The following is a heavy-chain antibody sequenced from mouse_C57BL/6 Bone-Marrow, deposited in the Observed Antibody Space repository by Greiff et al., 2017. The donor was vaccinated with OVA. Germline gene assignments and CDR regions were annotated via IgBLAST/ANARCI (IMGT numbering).Heavy chain of an antibody. D-gene: IGHD2-2*01. CDR2: IWSDGST. CDR3: ARHGSSLLYYGYEDYAMDY. Sequence: QVQLKESGPGLVAPSQSLSITCTVSGFSLTSYGVHWVRQPPGKGLEWLVVIWSDGSTTYNSALKSRLSISKDNSKSQVFLKMNSLQTDDTAMYYCARHGSSLLYYGYEDYAMDYWGQGTSVTVSS. J-gene: IGHJ4*01. CDR1: GFSLTSYG. V-gene: IGHV2-6-1*01.